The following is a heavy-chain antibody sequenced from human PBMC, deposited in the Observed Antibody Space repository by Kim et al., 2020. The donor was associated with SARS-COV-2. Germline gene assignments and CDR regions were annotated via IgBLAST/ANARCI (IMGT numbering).Heavy chain of an antibody. D-gene: IGHD1-26*01. Sequence: GGSLRLSCAASGFTFSNDWMSWVRQAPGKGLEWVGRIKSKTDGGTTDYAAPVNGRFTISRDDPKNTLYLQMNSLKTEDTAVYYCTTDPSGSYFHYYYYGMDVWGQGTTVTVSS. V-gene: IGHV3-15*01. CDR2: IKSKTDGGTT. CDR1: GFTFSNDW. J-gene: IGHJ6*02. CDR3: TTDPSGSYFHYYYYGMDV.